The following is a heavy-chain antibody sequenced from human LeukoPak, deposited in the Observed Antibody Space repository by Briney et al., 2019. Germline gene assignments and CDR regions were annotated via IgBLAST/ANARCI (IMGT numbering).Heavy chain of an antibody. CDR3: AAGGDRAKAGY. Sequence: SETLSLTCSGASINNGHHYRAWIRQPPGKGLEWNGTIHYSGTPIFYNPSLERRVTLFADTSKNQFSLTLSSVTAADTATYYCAAGGDRAKAGYWGHGTLVTVSS. CDR2: IHYSGTP. J-gene: IGHJ4*01. D-gene: IGHD3-16*01. CDR1: GASINNGHHY. V-gene: IGHV4-39*01.